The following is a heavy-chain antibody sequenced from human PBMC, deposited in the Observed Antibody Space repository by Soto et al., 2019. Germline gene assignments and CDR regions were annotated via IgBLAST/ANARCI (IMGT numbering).Heavy chain of an antibody. V-gene: IGHV4-59*01. CDR2: IYYSGST. CDR1: GGSISSYY. Sequence: SETLSLTCTVSGGSISSYYWSWIRQPPGKGLEWIGYIYYSGSTNYNPSLKSRVTISVDTSKNQFSLKLSSVTAADTAVYYCARVLLTSEDFWSGYAAYYYYMDVWGKGTTVTVSS. J-gene: IGHJ6*03. D-gene: IGHD3-3*01. CDR3: ARVLLTSEDFWSGYAAYYYYMDV.